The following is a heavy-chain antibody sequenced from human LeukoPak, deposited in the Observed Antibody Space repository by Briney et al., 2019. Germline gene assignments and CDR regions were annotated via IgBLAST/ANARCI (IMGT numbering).Heavy chain of an antibody. CDR2: INHSGST. Sequence: SETLSLTCAVYGGSFSGYYWSWIRQPPGKGLEWIGEINHSGSTNYNPSLKSRVTISVDTSKNQCSLKLSSVTAADTAVYYCARTRYQLLRPSDYWGQGTLVTVSS. CDR3: ARTRYQLLRPSDY. CDR1: GGSFSGYY. V-gene: IGHV4-34*01. J-gene: IGHJ4*02. D-gene: IGHD2-2*01.